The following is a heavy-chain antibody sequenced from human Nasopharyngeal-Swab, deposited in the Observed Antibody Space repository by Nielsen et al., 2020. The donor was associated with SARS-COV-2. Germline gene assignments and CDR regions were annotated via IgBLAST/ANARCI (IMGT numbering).Heavy chain of an antibody. V-gene: IGHV1-24*01. D-gene: IGHD1-26*01. J-gene: IGHJ5*02. CDR3: ATGPAVGATPWFDP. Sequence: GESLKISCKVSGYTLTELSMHWVRQAPGKGLEWMGGFDPEDGGTIYAQKFQGRVTMTEDTSTDTAYMELSSLRSEDTAVYYCATGPAVGATPWFDPWGQGTLVTVSS. CDR2: FDPEDGGT. CDR1: GYTLTELS.